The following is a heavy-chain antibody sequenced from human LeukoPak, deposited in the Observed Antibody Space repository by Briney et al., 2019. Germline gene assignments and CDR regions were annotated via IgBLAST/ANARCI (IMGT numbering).Heavy chain of an antibody. D-gene: IGHD5-18*01. J-gene: IGHJ4*02. V-gene: IGHV3-30*18. Sequence: GGSLRLPCAASGFTFSSYGMHWVRQAPGKGLEWVAVISYDGSNKYYADSVKGRFTISRDNSKNTLYLQMNSLRAEDTAVYYCAKQGVYSYGSYYFDYWGQGTLVTVSS. CDR3: AKQGVYSYGSYYFDY. CDR2: ISYDGSNK. CDR1: GFTFSSYG.